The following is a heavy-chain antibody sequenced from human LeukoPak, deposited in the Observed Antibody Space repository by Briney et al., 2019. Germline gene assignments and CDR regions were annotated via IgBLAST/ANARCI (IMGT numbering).Heavy chain of an antibody. Sequence: GGSLRLSCAASGFTFDSYAMSWVRQAPGKGLEWVSVISGSGGSTYYADSVKGRFTISRDNSKNTLYLQMNSLRAEDTAVYYCARELSSGWYYYYGMDVWGQGTTVTVSS. CDR2: ISGSGGST. J-gene: IGHJ6*02. CDR3: ARELSSGWYYYYGMDV. CDR1: GFTFDSYA. V-gene: IGHV3-23*01. D-gene: IGHD6-19*01.